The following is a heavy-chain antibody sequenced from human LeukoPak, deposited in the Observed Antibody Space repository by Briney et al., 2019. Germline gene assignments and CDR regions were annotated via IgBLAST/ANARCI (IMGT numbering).Heavy chain of an antibody. Sequence: GGSLRLSCAASGFTVSSNYMSWVRQAPGKGLEWVSVIYSGGSTYYADSVKGRFTISRDNSKNTLYLQMNSLRAEDTAEYYCARGESGYPTPFDYWGQGTLVTVSS. CDR1: GFTVSSNY. J-gene: IGHJ4*02. D-gene: IGHD3-22*01. CDR3: ARGESGYPTPFDY. CDR2: IYSGGST. V-gene: IGHV3-66*02.